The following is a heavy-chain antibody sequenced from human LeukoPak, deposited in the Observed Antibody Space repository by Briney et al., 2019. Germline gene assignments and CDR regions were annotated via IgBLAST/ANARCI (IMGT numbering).Heavy chain of an antibody. Sequence: PGGSLRLSCAASGFTFSSYAMSWVRRAPGKGLEWVSSISGSGGSTYSAQSVKGRFSISRDNSKNTLNLQMYSLRADDTALYFCAKDPYNVAVANTNGWFDPWGQGTLVTVSS. V-gene: IGHV3-23*01. CDR3: AKDPYNVAVANTNGWFDP. J-gene: IGHJ5*02. CDR1: GFTFSSYA. CDR2: ISGSGGST. D-gene: IGHD2-15*01.